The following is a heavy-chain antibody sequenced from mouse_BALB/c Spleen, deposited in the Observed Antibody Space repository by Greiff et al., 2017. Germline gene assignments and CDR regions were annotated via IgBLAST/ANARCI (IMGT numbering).Heavy chain of an antibody. CDR1: GFTFSSHT. J-gene: IGHJ2*01. D-gene: IGHD2-3*01. V-gene: IGHV5-12-2*01. CDR2: ISNGGGST. Sequence: EVQGVESGGGLVQPGGSLKLSCAASGFTFSSHTMSWVRQTPEKRLEWVAYISNGGGSTYYPDTVKGRFTISRDNAKNTLYLQMSSLKSEDTAMYYCARQGDGYYLDYWGQGTTLTVSS. CDR3: ARQGDGYYLDY.